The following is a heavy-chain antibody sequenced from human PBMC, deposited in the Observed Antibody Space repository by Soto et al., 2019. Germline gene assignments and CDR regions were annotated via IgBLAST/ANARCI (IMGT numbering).Heavy chain of an antibody. J-gene: IGHJ5*02. CDR3: AREALRRGYSSFRWFDP. V-gene: IGHV1-46*01. Sequence: ASVKVSCKASGYTITNYFLHWVRQSPGQGLQWMGVVNPSTGATSYAKMFRGRVTTTRDTFTRTVYMELSSLNSEYTAVYYCAREALRRGYSSFRWFDPWGQGTQVTVSS. D-gene: IGHD4-4*01. CDR2: VNPSTGAT. CDR1: GYTITNYF.